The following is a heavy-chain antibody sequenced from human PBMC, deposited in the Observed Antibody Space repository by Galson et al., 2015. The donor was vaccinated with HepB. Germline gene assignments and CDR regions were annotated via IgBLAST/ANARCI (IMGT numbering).Heavy chain of an antibody. V-gene: IGHV3-74*01. Sequence: SLRLSCAASGFTFSNYWMFWVRQAPGKGLVWVSRINSDGSSTSYADSVKGRFTISRDNAKNTLYLQTNSLRAEDTAVYYCARDRSSWYQLRGMDVWGQGTTVTVSS. D-gene: IGHD6-13*01. CDR3: ARDRSSWYQLRGMDV. CDR2: INSDGSST. J-gene: IGHJ6*02. CDR1: GFTFSNYW.